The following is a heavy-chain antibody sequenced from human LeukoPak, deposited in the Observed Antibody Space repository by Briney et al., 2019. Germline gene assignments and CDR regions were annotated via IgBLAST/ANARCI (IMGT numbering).Heavy chain of an antibody. CDR3: AKDFSSGWFDY. J-gene: IGHJ4*02. V-gene: IGHV3-9*01. CDR1: GFTFDDYA. D-gene: IGHD6-19*01. Sequence: GGSLRLSCAASGFTFDDYAMHWVRQAPGKGLEWVSGISWNSGSIGYADSVKGRFTISRDNAKNSLYLQMNSLRAEDTALYYCAKDFSSGWFDYWGKGTLVTVSS. CDR2: ISWNSGSI.